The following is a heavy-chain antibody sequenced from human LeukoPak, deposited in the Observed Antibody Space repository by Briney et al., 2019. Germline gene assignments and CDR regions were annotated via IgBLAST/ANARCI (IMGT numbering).Heavy chain of an antibody. Sequence: GRSLTLSCAASGFTFSSSAMTCARQAPGRGRGWVSSISGTGGTTYYADSVNGRFTISRDNSKNTLYLQVNSLRAEDTAVYDCAKEGDTRDYWGQGTLVTVSS. CDR1: GFTFSSSA. J-gene: IGHJ4*02. D-gene: IGHD5-18*01. V-gene: IGHV3-23*01. CDR2: ISGTGGTT. CDR3: AKEGDTRDY.